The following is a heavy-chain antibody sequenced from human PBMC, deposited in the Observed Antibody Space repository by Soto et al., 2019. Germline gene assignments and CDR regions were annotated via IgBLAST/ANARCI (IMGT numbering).Heavy chain of an antibody. CDR1: GFTFSSYW. CDR2: IQQDGTQN. D-gene: IGHD1-1*01. J-gene: IGHJ6*02. CDR3: ARDPSNSWYRGDDVDV. V-gene: IGHV3-7*01. Sequence: EVQLVESGGGLVQPGGSLRLSCAASGFTFSSYWMTWVRQAPGKGLEWVANIQQDGTQNYYVDSVKGRFTISRDNAKNSLYLQMSSLRAEDTAVYYCARDPSNSWYRGDDVDVWGQGTMVTVSS.